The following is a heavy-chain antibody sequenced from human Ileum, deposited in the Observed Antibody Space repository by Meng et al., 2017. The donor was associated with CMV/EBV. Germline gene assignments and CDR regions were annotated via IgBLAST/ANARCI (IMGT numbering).Heavy chain of an antibody. J-gene: IGHJ5*02. CDR1: AVAFSASW. V-gene: IGHV3-74*01. Sequence: SLGLSCVPSAVAFSASWMHWVHQAPGKGLVRVSRIHNDGSITNYADSVTGRFTISRDNAKNTLYLQMNSLRAEDTAVYYCAPNWFDPWGQGTLVTVSS. CDR2: IHNDGSIT. CDR3: APNWFDP.